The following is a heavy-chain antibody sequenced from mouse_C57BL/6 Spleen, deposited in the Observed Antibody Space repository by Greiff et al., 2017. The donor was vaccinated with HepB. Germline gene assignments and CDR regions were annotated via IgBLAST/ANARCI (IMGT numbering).Heavy chain of an antibody. CDR2: SRNKANDYTT. CDR1: GFTFSDFY. D-gene: IGHD1-1*01. Sequence: EVKLVESGGGLVQSGRSLRLSCATSGFTFSDFYMEWVRQAPGKGLEWIAASRNKANDYTTEYSASVKGRFIVSRDTSQSILYLQMNALRAEDTAIYYCARDAYYGSSSYYAMDYWGQGTSVTVSS. J-gene: IGHJ4*01. CDR3: ARDAYYGSSSYYAMDY. V-gene: IGHV7-1*01.